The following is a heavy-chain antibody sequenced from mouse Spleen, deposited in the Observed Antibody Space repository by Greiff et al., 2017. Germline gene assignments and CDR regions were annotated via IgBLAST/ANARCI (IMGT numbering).Heavy chain of an antibody. D-gene: IGHD2-1*01. CDR3: AKDYYGNYLDY. J-gene: IGHJ2*01. Sequence: QVQLQQSGAELARPGASVKMSCKASGYTFTSYTMHWVKQRPGQGLEWIGYINPSSGYTKYNQKFKDKATLTADKSSSTAYMQLSSLTSEDSAVYYCAKDYYGNYLDYWGQGTTLTVSS. CDR2: INPSSGYT. V-gene: IGHV1-4*01. CDR1: GYTFTSYT.